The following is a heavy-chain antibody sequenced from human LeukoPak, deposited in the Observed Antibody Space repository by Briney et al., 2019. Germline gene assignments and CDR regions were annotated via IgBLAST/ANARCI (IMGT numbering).Heavy chain of an antibody. Sequence: PSETLSFTCTVSGGSISSGGYYWSWIRQHPGKGLEWIGYIYYSGSTYYNPSLKSRVTISVDTSKNQFSLKLSSVTAADTAVYYCARDRRWYGLDYWGQGTLVTVSS. V-gene: IGHV4-31*03. J-gene: IGHJ4*02. CDR3: ARDRRWYGLDY. CDR1: GGSISSGGYY. CDR2: IYYSGST. D-gene: IGHD4-23*01.